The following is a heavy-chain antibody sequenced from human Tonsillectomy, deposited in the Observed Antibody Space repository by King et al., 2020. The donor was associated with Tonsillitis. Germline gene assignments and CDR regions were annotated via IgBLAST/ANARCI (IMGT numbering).Heavy chain of an antibody. D-gene: IGHD2/OR15-2a*01. CDR3: ARSTFGMDV. J-gene: IGHJ6*02. V-gene: IGHV3-48*01. CDR1: GFTFSSYS. Sequence: VQLVESGGGLVQPGGSLRLSCAASGFTFSSYSMNWVRQAPGKGLEWVSYISSSSSTIYYADSVNGRFTISRDNAKNSLYLQMNSLRAEDTAVYYCARSTFGMDVWGQGTTVTVSS. CDR2: ISSSSSTI.